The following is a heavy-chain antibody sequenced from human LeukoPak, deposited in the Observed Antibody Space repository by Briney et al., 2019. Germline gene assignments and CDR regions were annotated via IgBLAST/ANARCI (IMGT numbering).Heavy chain of an antibody. D-gene: IGHD6-6*01. CDR1: GYTFTSYD. CDR3: AIMEYSSSSEGTQFDY. Sequence: ASVKASCKASGYTFTSYDINWVRQATGQGLEWMGWMNPNSGNTGYPQKFQGRVTITRNTSISTAYMELSSLRSEDTAVYYCAIMEYSSSSEGTQFDYWGQGTLVTVSS. J-gene: IGHJ4*02. V-gene: IGHV1-8*03. CDR2: MNPNSGNT.